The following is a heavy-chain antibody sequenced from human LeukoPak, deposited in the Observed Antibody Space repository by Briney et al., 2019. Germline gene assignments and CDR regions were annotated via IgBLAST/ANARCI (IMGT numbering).Heavy chain of an antibody. V-gene: IGHV3-53*01. J-gene: IGHJ3*02. Sequence: GGSLRLSCAASGFTVSSNYMSWVRQAPGKGLEWVSVIYTGGNTYYADSVKGRFTISRDNSKITLYFQMNSLRAEDTAVYYCARPRSGSYYDAFDIWGQGTMVTVSS. D-gene: IGHD3-10*01. CDR2: IYTGGNT. CDR3: ARPRSGSYYDAFDI. CDR1: GFTVSSNY.